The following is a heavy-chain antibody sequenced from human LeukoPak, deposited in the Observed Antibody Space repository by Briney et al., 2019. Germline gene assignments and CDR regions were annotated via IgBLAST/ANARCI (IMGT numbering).Heavy chain of an antibody. CDR1: GFTFSRYS. Sequence: GRSLRLSCAASGFTFSRYSMHWVRQAPGKGLEWVAIISSDGNTKYYADSVKGRFTISRDNSKNTLFLQMNSLTSEDTAVYYCATVRGLNNYYFDHWGQGTLVTVSS. D-gene: IGHD3-10*01. CDR3: ATVRGLNNYYFDH. V-gene: IGHV3-30-3*01. J-gene: IGHJ4*02. CDR2: ISSDGNTK.